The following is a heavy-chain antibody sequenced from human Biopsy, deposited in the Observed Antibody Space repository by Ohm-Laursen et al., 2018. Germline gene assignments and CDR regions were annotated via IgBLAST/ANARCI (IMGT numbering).Heavy chain of an antibody. Sequence: SLRLSCAASGFPFRNYAMNWVRQAPRKGLEWLSTISGSGATPYYADSVKGRFTISRDNSKNTLYLQMNSLRAEDTAVYYCARPNLREWELHNAFDIWGQGTMVTVSS. V-gene: IGHV3-23*01. J-gene: IGHJ3*02. CDR2: ISGSGATP. D-gene: IGHD1-26*01. CDR3: ARPNLREWELHNAFDI. CDR1: GFPFRNYA.